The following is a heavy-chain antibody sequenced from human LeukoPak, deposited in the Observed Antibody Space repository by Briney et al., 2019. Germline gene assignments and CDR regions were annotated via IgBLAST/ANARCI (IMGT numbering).Heavy chain of an antibody. CDR3: AKLGTTGTTGSYTDY. V-gene: IGHV3-23*01. Sequence: GGSLRLSCAASGFTFSTYAMSWVRQAPGKGLEWVSVISGSGGSTYYADSVKGRFTISRDNSKNTLYLQMNSLRAEDTAVYYCAKLGTTGTTGSYTDYWGQGALVTVSS. J-gene: IGHJ4*02. CDR2: ISGSGGST. CDR1: GFTFSTYA. D-gene: IGHD1-1*01.